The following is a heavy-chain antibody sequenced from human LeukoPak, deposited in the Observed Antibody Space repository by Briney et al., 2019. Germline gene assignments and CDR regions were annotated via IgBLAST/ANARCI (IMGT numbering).Heavy chain of an antibody. V-gene: IGHV1-3*01. D-gene: IGHD6-13*01. CDR3: ARRHSSWYYYYGMDV. J-gene: IGHJ6*02. Sequence: ASVKVSCKASGYTFTSYAMHWVRQAPGQRLEWMGWINAGNGNTKYSQKFQGRVTITRDTSASTAYMELSSLRSEDTAVYYCARRHSSWYYYYGMDVWGQGTTVTVSS. CDR1: GYTFTSYA. CDR2: INAGNGNT.